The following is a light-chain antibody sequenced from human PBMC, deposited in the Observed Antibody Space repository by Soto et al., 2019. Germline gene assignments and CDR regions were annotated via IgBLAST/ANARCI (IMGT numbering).Light chain of an antibody. CDR2: GAS. CDR1: QSVSNN. CDR3: QQYNDWPPWT. V-gene: IGKV3-15*01. Sequence: EILMTQSPATLPVSPGDRATLSCRASQSVSNNLAWYQQRPGQAPRLLIYGASTRATGIPARFSGSGSGTEFTLTISSLQSEDFAVYYCQQYNDWPPWTFGKGTKVDIK. J-gene: IGKJ1*01.